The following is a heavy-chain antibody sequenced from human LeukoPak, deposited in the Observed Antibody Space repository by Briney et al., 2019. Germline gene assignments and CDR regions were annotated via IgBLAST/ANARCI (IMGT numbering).Heavy chain of an antibody. D-gene: IGHD6-13*01. CDR2: IRYDGSNK. Sequence: QPGGSLRLSCAASGFTFSNYGMHWVRQAPGKGLEWVAFIRYDGSNKYYADSVKGRFTISRDNSKNTLYLQMNSLRAEDTAVYYCAKDFGYIGDPYYFDYWGQGTLVTVSS. J-gene: IGHJ4*02. CDR3: AKDFGYIGDPYYFDY. CDR1: GFTFSNYG. V-gene: IGHV3-30*02.